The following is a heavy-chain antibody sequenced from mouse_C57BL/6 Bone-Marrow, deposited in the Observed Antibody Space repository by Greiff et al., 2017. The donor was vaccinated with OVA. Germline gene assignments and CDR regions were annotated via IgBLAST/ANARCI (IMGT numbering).Heavy chain of an antibody. D-gene: IGHD1-1*01. CDR2: IHPNSGST. CDR3: AREVLRYPAWFAY. V-gene: IGHV1-64*01. CDR1: GYTFTSYW. J-gene: IGHJ3*01. Sequence: VQLQQSGAELVKPGASVKLSCKASGYTFTSYWMHWVKQRPGQGLEWIGMIHPNSGSTNYNEKFKSKATLTVDKSSSTAYMQLSSLTSEDSAVYYCAREVLRYPAWFAYWGQGTLVTVSA.